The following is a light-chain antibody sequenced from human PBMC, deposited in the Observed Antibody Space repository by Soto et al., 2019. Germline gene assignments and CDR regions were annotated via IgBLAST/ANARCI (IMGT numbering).Light chain of an antibody. V-gene: IGKV3-20*01. Sequence: VSTQSPDTLSLSPGATAILSCRASQTVDTYAAWYQLKPGQRPRLLIYGASSRALDIPDRFIGSGSGTNFTLTIHRLEPEDFAVYFCQHYASSPITFGQGTRLEIK. J-gene: IGKJ5*01. CDR3: QHYASSPIT. CDR1: QTVDTY. CDR2: GAS.